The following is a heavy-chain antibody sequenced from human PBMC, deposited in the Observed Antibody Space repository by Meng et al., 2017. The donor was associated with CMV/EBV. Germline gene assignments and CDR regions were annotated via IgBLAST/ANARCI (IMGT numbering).Heavy chain of an antibody. Sequence: ASVKVSCKASGYTFTGSYMHWVRQAPGHGLAWMGWLPPNSGGTNSAPQFQGRVTMTRDASISTAYMELSRLRSDDTAVYYCAIVGDIVVVPAALWGQGTLVTVSS. CDR3: AIVGDIVVVPAAL. J-gene: IGHJ4*02. V-gene: IGHV1-2*02. CDR1: GYTFTGSY. CDR2: LPPNSGGT. D-gene: IGHD2-2*01.